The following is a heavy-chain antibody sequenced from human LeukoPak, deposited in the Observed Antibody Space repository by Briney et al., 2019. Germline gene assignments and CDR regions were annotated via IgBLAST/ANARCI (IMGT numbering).Heavy chain of an antibody. V-gene: IGHV4-39*07. CDR3: ARLRVRGYGYGPWEGPTWVDY. Sequence: SETLSLTCSVSGDSISTSSYYWGWIRQPPGKGLEWIGTIYYSGSTYYNPSLTSRVTISVDTSKNQFSLRLSSVTAADTAVYYCARLRVRGYGYGPWEGPTWVDYWGQGTLVTVSS. J-gene: IGHJ4*02. D-gene: IGHD5-18*01. CDR1: GDSISTSSYY. CDR2: IYYSGST.